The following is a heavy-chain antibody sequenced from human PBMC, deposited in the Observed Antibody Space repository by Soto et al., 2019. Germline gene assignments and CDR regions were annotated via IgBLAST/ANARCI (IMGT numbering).Heavy chain of an antibody. CDR1: GYTFTSYA. CDR3: ARDRRYSSIWPGASDI. CDR2: INAGNGNT. J-gene: IGHJ3*02. V-gene: IGHV1-3*01. Sequence: ASVKVSCKASGYTFTSYAMHWVRQAPGQRLEWMGWINAGNGNTKYSQKFQGRVTITRDTSASTAYMELSSLRSEDTAVYYCARDRRYSSIWPGASDIWGQGTMVTVSS. D-gene: IGHD6-13*01.